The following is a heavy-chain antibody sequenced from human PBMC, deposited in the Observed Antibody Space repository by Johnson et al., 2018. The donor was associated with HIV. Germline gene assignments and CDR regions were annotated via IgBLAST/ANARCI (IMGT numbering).Heavy chain of an antibody. CDR1: GFTFSNAW. CDR2: IKSKTDGGTT. Sequence: MQLVESGGGLVKPGGSLRLSCAASGFTFSNAWMSWVRQAPGKGLEWVGRIKSKTDGGTTDYAEPVKGRFTISRDNSKNTLYLQMNSLRAEDTAVYYCARDQSGSYVWWAHDAFDIWGQGTMVTVSS. D-gene: IGHD1-26*01. J-gene: IGHJ3*02. V-gene: IGHV3-15*05. CDR3: ARDQSGSYVWWAHDAFDI.